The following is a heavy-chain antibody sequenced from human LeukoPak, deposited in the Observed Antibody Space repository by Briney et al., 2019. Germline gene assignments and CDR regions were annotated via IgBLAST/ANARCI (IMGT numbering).Heavy chain of an antibody. J-gene: IGHJ5*02. CDR3: ARDGRGSRSSWFDP. V-gene: IGHV1-69*06. CDR2: IIPLFGTP. CDR1: GGTFSSYT. Sequence: GASVKVSCKASGGTFSSYTISWVRQAPGQGLEWMGGIIPLFGTPDYAQKFQDRLTITADKSTSTAYMELSSLRSEDTAVYYCARDGRGSRSSWFDPWGQGTLVIVSS. D-gene: IGHD3-10*01.